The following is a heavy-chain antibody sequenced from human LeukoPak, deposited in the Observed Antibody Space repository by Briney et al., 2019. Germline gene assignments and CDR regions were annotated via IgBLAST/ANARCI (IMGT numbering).Heavy chain of an antibody. CDR2: ISGSGGST. CDR3: AKVFGRVGTFDY. CDR1: GFTFSSYA. Sequence: GGSLRLSCAASGFTFSSYAMSWVRLAPGKGLEWGSAISGSGGSTYYADSVRGRFSISRDNSKNTLYLQMISLRAEDAAVYYCAKVFGRVGTFDYWGQGTLVTVSS. V-gene: IGHV3-23*01. D-gene: IGHD3-3*01. J-gene: IGHJ4*02.